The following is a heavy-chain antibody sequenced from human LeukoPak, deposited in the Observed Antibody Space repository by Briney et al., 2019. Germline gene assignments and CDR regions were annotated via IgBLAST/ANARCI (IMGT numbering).Heavy chain of an antibody. Sequence: ASVKVSCKASGYTFTGYYMHWVRQAPGQGLEWMGWINPNSGGTNYAQKFQGRVTMTRDTSISTAYMELSRLRSDDTAVYYCAGAKDYCCYSKCYLTPRGPGTLVTVSS. D-gene: IGHD2-21*01. V-gene: IGHV1-2*02. CDR2: INPNSGGT. CDR3: AGAKDYCCYSKCYLTP. J-gene: IGHJ5*02. CDR1: GYTFTGYY.